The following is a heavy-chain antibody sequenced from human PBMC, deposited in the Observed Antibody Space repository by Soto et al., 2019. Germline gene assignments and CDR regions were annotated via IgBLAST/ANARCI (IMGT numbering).Heavy chain of an antibody. CDR3: AMEQQLVDAFDI. CDR1: GGSFSGYY. CDR2: INHSGST. Sequence: SETLSLTCAVYGGSFSGYYWSWIRQPPGKGLEWIGEINHSGSTNYNPSLKSRVTISVDTSKNQFSLKLSSVTAADTAVYYCAMEQQLVDAFDIWGQGTMVTVSS. D-gene: IGHD6-13*01. J-gene: IGHJ3*02. V-gene: IGHV4-34*01.